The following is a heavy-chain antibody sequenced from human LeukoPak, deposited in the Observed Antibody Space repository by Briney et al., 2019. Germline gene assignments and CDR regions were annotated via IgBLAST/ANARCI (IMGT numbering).Heavy chain of an antibody. Sequence: PSETLSLTCTVSGGSISSYYWSWIRQPPGKGLEWIGEINHSGSTNYNPSLKSRVTISVDTSKNQFSLKPSSVTAADTAVYYCASGQFWSGYYGPVRFDHWGQGTLVTVSS. V-gene: IGHV4-34*01. J-gene: IGHJ4*02. D-gene: IGHD3-3*02. CDR1: GGSISSYY. CDR3: ASGQFWSGYYGPVRFDH. CDR2: INHSGST.